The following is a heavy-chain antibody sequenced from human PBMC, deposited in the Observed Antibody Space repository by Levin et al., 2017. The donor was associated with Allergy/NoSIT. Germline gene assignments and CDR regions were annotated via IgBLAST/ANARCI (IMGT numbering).Heavy chain of an antibody. D-gene: IGHD3-10*01. V-gene: IGHV3-21*01. CDR3: ARDPPYGSGEGHVDY. CDR1: GFTFSSYS. CDR2: ISSSSSYI. Sequence: GESLKISCAASGFTFSSYSMNWVRQAPGKGLEWVSSISSSSSYIYYADSVKGRFTISRDNAKNSLYLQMNSLRAEDTAVYYCARDPPYGSGEGHVDYWGQGTLVTVSS. J-gene: IGHJ4*02.